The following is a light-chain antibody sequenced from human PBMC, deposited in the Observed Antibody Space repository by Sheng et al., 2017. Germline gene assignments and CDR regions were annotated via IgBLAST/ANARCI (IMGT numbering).Light chain of an antibody. CDR1: QSINSR. V-gene: IGKV3-15*01. CDR3: QQRRNWPVLT. CDR2: SAS. J-gene: IGKJ4*01. Sequence: EIVMTQSPATLSVSPGERATLSCRASQSINSRLAWHQQKAGQAPRLLIYSASTRATGVPARFSGSGSGTDFTLTIGSLQSEDFALYYCQQRRNWPVLTFGGGTKVEIK.